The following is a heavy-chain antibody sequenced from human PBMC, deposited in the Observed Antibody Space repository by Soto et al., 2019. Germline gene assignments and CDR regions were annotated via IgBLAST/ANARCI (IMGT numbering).Heavy chain of an antibody. J-gene: IGHJ6*02. CDR1: GFTFSNYG. V-gene: IGHV3-33*01. CDR2: IWYDGTIK. Sequence: QVHLVESGGGVDQPGRSLRLSCAASGFTFSNYGMHWVRQAPGKGLEWVAVIWYDGTIKYYSDSVKGRFSISRDNSKNKLYLQMNSLRVEDTAVYYCARTPSGSDYGMDVWGQGTTVVVSS. D-gene: IGHD3-10*01. CDR3: ARTPSGSDYGMDV.